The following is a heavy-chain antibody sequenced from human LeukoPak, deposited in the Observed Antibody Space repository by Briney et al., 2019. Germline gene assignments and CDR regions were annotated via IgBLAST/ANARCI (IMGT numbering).Heavy chain of an antibody. CDR2: IWYDGSNK. Sequence: GRSLRLSCAASGFTFSSYGMHWVRQAPGKGLQWVAFIWYDGSNKYYADSVKGRFTISRDNSKNTLYLQINNLRAEDTAVYYCARDRGESYFDYWGQGTLVTVSS. CDR3: ARDRGESYFDY. V-gene: IGHV3-33*01. CDR1: GFTFSSYG. J-gene: IGHJ4*02. D-gene: IGHD3-10*01.